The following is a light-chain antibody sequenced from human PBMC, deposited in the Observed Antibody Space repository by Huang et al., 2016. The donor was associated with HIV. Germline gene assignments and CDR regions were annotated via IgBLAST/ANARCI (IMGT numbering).Light chain of an antibody. CDR2: KAS. CDR1: QSISTW. Sequence: DIQMTQSPSTLSASVGDRVTITCRASQSISTWLAWYQQKPGKATKLLIYKASNLEDGVPSRFSGSVSGTEFTLTISSLQPDDFATYYCQQYSAYSWTFGQGTKVDIK. V-gene: IGKV1-5*03. CDR3: QQYSAYSWT. J-gene: IGKJ1*01.